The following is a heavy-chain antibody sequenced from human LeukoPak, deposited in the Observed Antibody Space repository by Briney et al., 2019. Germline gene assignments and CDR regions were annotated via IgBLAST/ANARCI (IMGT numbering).Heavy chain of an antibody. J-gene: IGHJ4*02. Sequence: PSETLSLTCSVSGYSITSTSFWAWIRQTPGKGLEWIGSINHLGSAYYNPSLENRVTISVDTSKNHFSLNLKSVTAADTAVYYCAREDGSSGYDDFWGQGTLVTVSS. D-gene: IGHD5-12*01. CDR1: GYSITSTSF. CDR3: AREDGSSGYDDF. V-gene: IGHV4-38-2*02. CDR2: INHLGSA.